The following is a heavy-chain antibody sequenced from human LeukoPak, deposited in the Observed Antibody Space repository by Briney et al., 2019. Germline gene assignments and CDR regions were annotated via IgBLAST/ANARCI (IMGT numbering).Heavy chain of an antibody. CDR2: ISYDGSNK. V-gene: IGHV3-30*04. CDR3: ARDYYDILTGYYPGNFDY. Sequence: GGSLRLSCAASGFTFSSYAMHWVRQAPGKGLEWVAVISYDGSNKYYADSVKGRFTISRDNSKKTLYLQMNSLRAEDTAVYYCARDYYDILTGYYPGNFDYWGQGTLVTVSS. J-gene: IGHJ4*02. CDR1: GFTFSSYA. D-gene: IGHD3-9*01.